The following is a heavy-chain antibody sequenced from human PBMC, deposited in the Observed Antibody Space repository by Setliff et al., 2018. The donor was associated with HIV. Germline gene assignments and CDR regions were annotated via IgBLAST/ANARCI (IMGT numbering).Heavy chain of an antibody. CDR2: FYYSGST. CDR3: ATSLGSGALDI. V-gene: IGHV4-59*01. J-gene: IGHJ3*02. D-gene: IGHD3-3*01. CDR1: GGSITNYY. Sequence: NPSETLSLTCTVSGGSITNYYWSWIRQSPGKGPECIGYFYYSGSTNYNPSLKSRVTISVDTSKTQFSLKLTSVTAADTAVYYCATSLGSGALDIWGQGTMVTVSS.